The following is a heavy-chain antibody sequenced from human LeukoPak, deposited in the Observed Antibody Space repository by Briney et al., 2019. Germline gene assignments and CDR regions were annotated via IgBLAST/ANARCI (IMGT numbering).Heavy chain of an antibody. CDR3: ARHPFSSPFDY. D-gene: IGHD2/OR15-2a*01. Sequence: SSETLSLTCTVSGGSVSSDYWSWIRQPPGKGLEWIEYIYHTGNTDYNPSLKSRATISLDTSKNQSSLKLTSVTAADTAVYFCARHPFSSPFDYWGQGTLVTVSS. CDR2: IYHTGNT. J-gene: IGHJ4*02. CDR1: GGSVSSDY. V-gene: IGHV4-59*08.